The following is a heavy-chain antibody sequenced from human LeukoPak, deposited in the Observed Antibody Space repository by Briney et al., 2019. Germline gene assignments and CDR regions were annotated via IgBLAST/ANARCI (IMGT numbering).Heavy chain of an antibody. CDR1: GGTFSSYA. D-gene: IGHD1-26*01. CDR3: ARDEWGGATIGGHAFDI. V-gene: IGHV1-69*13. Sequence: GASVKVSCKASGGTFSSYAISWVRQAPGQGLEWMGGIIPIFGTANYAQKFQGRVTITADESTSTAYMELSSLRSEDTAVYYCARDEWGGATIGGHAFDIWGQGTMVTVSS. CDR2: IIPIFGTA. J-gene: IGHJ3*02.